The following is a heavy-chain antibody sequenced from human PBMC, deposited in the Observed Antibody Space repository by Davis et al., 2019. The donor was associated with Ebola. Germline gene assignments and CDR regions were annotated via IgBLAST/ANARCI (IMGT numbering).Heavy chain of an antibody. Sequence: MPSETLSLTCAVYGGSFSGYYWSWIRQPPGKGLAWIGEINHSGSTNYNPSLKSRVTISVDTSKNQFSLKLSSVTAADTAVYYCARRDLLIQYGMDVWGQGTTVTVSS. CDR2: INHSGST. CDR3: ARRDLLIQYGMDV. V-gene: IGHV4-34*01. D-gene: IGHD2-21*01. J-gene: IGHJ6*02. CDR1: GGSFSGYY.